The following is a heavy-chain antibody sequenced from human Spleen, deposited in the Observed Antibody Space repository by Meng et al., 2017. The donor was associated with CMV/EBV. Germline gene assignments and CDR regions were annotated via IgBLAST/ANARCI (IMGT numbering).Heavy chain of an antibody. Sequence: GESLKISCAASGFTVSSNYMNWVRQAPGKGLVWISRINSDGRDTTYADSVEGRLTISRDNAKNTLYLQIYSLRAEDTAVYYCARGTVVSPGGYYFYGLDVWGPGTTVTVSS. J-gene: IGHJ6*02. D-gene: IGHD4-23*01. CDR3: ARGTVVSPGGYYFYGLDV. CDR1: GFTVSSNY. CDR2: INSDGRDT. V-gene: IGHV3-74*01.